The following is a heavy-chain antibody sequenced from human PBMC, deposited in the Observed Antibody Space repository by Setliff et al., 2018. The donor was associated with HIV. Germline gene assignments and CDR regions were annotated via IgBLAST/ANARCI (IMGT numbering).Heavy chain of an antibody. CDR2: IYPTDSHT. V-gene: IGHV5-51*01. Sequence: GESLKISCKGSGYSFTNYWIGWVRQTPEKGLEWVGVIYPTDSHTTYSPSFQGRVTISVDMSISTAYLQWSSLRAADTAVYYCARADCGGDCYLPYYFDHWGQGTLVTVSS. D-gene: IGHD2-21*02. CDR3: ARADCGGDCYLPYYFDH. CDR1: GYSFTNYW. J-gene: IGHJ4*02.